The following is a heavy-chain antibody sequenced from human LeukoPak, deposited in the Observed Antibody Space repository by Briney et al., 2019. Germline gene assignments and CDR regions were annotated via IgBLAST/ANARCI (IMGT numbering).Heavy chain of an antibody. CDR3: AAVCSGGSCDRLFDY. J-gene: IGHJ4*02. V-gene: IGHV1-8*01. Sequence: GASVKVSCKSSGYTFTSYDINWVRQATGQGLEWMGWMNPNSGSTGYAQKFQGRVTMTRNTSISTAYMELSSLRSEDTAVYYCAAVCSGGSCDRLFDYWGQGTLVTVSS. D-gene: IGHD2-15*01. CDR1: GYTFTSYD. CDR2: MNPNSGST.